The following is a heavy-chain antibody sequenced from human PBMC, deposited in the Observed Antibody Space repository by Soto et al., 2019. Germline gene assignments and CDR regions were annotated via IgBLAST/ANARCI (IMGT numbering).Heavy chain of an antibody. J-gene: IGHJ5*01. Sequence: ASVKVSCKASGYTSADFGISWVRQAPGQGLEWMGWVSGNNGASNPAPKVQGRITMTLDTSTGVSYMALRSLRSDDTAIYYCVRDQKYFRVNGNWFDAWGQGTLVTVSS. CDR1: GYTSADFG. D-gene: IGHD2-2*01. CDR3: VRDQKYFRVNGNWFDA. V-gene: IGHV1-18*04. CDR2: VSGNNGAS.